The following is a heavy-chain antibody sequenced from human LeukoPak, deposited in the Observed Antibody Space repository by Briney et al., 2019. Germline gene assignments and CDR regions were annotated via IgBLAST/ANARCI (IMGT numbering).Heavy chain of an antibody. CDR1: GFTFSTYE. J-gene: IGHJ4*02. CDR3: ARVSESYHDY. Sequence: GGSLRLSCAASGFTFSTYEMNWVRQAPGKGLEWVSYISISGSTIYYADSVKGRFTSSRDNAKNSLYLQMNSLRADDTAVYYCARVSESYHDYWGQGTLVTVSS. CDR2: ISISGSTI. V-gene: IGHV3-48*03. D-gene: IGHD1-26*01.